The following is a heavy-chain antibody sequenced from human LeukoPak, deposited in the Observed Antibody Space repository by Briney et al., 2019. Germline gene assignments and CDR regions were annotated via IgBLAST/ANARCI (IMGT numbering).Heavy chain of an antibody. J-gene: IGHJ4*02. CDR2: ISAYNGNT. D-gene: IGHD3-16*01. V-gene: IGHV1-18*01. CDR3: ARFGGGATKDDRLDY. Sequence: ASVNVSCKASGYTFTSYGISWVRQAPGQGLEWMGWISAYNGNTNYAQKLQGRVTMTTDTSTSTAYMELNSLRSEDTAVYFCARFGGGATKDDRLDYWGQGTLVTVSS. CDR1: GYTFTSYG.